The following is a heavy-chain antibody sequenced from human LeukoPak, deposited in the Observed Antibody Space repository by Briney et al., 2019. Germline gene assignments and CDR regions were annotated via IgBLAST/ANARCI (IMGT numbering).Heavy chain of an antibody. D-gene: IGHD3-3*01. J-gene: IGHJ4*02. V-gene: IGHV3-21*01. CDR2: ISSSSSYI. CDR3: ARAGGSLGHDFWSGYYRFDY. Sequence: PGGSLRLSCAASGFAFSSYSMNWVRQAPGKGLEWVSSISSSSSYIYYADSVRGRFTISRDNAKNPLYLQMNRLRAEDTAVYYCARAGGSLGHDFWSGYYRFDYWGQGTLVTVSS. CDR1: GFAFSSYS.